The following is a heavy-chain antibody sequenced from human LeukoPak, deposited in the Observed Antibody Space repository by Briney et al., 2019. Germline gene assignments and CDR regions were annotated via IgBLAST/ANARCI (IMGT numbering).Heavy chain of an antibody. D-gene: IGHD1-26*01. V-gene: IGHV1-8*01. Sequence: GASVKVSCKASGYTFTSYDINWVRQATGQGLEWMGWMNPNSGNTGYAQKFQGRVTMTEDTSTDTAYMELSSLRSEDTAVYYCATVQYSGSRDGHYYFDYWGQGTLVTVSS. CDR1: GYTFTSYD. J-gene: IGHJ4*02. CDR3: ATVQYSGSRDGHYYFDY. CDR2: MNPNSGNT.